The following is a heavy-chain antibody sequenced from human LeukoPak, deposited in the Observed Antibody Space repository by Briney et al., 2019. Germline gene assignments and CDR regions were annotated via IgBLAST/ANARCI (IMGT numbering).Heavy chain of an antibody. J-gene: IGHJ6*04. CDR3: ARKWLTRGGMDV. Sequence: SETLSLTCAVYGGSFSGYYWSWIRQPPGKWLEWIGEINHSGSTNYNPSLKSRVTISVDTSKNQFSLKLSSVTAADTAVYYCARKWLTRGGMDVWGKGTTVTVSS. CDR2: INHSGST. CDR1: GGSFSGYY. V-gene: IGHV4-34*01. D-gene: IGHD5-24*01.